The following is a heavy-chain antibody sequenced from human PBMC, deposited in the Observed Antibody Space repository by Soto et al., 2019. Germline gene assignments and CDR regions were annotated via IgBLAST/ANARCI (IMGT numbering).Heavy chain of an antibody. CDR3: ARPSTVPIEYFDF. J-gene: IGHJ4*02. D-gene: IGHD6-6*01. V-gene: IGHV4-59*11. CDR2: IYDSGST. Sequence: SETLSLTCSVSGDSLKNHYWAWIRHSPGKGLEWIGNIYDSGSTNYSPALKSRASMSVDTSKNLFSLKMFSVTAPNPAVYCCARPSTVPIEYFDFLGPGAVVAVSS. CDR1: GDSLKNHY.